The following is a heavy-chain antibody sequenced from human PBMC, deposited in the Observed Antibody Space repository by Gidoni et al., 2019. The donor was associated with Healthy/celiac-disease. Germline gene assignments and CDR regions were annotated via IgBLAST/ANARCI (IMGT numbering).Heavy chain of an antibody. Sequence: QVQLQQWGAGLLKPSETLSLTCAVYGGSFSGYYWSWIRQPPGKGLEWIGEINHSGSTNYNPSLKSRVTISVDTSKNQFSLKLSSVTAADTAVYYCARGRGILEWFTTKNWFDPWGQGTLVTVSS. CDR1: GGSFSGYY. J-gene: IGHJ5*02. D-gene: IGHD3-3*01. CDR3: ARGRGILEWFTTKNWFDP. CDR2: INHSGST. V-gene: IGHV4-34*01.